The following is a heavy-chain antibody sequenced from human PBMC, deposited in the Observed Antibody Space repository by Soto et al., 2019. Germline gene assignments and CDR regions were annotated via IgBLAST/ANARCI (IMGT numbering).Heavy chain of an antibody. CDR2: VSAKSGDT. V-gene: IGHV1-18*04. Sequence: ASVKVSCKASGFSFTSSGFNWVRQAPGQGLEWVGWVSAKSGDTKCVENLQGRVTMTTDTSTNTAYMELRSLTSDDTAVYYCARGAHRDGYNTNYDAPFDYWGQGTLVTVSS. J-gene: IGHJ4*02. D-gene: IGHD3-3*01. CDR1: GFSFTSSG. CDR3: ARGAHRDGYNTNYDAPFDY.